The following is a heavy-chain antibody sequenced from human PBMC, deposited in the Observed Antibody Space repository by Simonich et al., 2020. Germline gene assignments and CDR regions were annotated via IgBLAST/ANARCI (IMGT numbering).Heavy chain of an antibody. CDR1: GGSFSGYY. D-gene: IGHD5-12*01. J-gene: IGHJ6*02. CDR3: ARDRVRDGYPAGDVDV. CDR2: INHSGST. V-gene: IGHV4-34*01. Sequence: QVQLQQWGAGLLKPSETLSLTCAVYGGSFSGYYSSWIRQPPGKGLEGIGEINHSGSTNYNPSLKGRVTISVDTSKNQFSLKLSSVTAADTAVYYCARDRVRDGYPAGDVDVWGQGTTVTVSS.